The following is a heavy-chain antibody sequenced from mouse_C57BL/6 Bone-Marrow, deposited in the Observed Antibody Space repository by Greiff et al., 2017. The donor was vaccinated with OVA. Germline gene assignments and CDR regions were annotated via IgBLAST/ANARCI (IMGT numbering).Heavy chain of an antibody. D-gene: IGHD1-1*01. CDR1: GYTFTSYW. V-gene: IGHV1-55*01. CDR3: ARTWITTVEGDFAMDY. Sequence: QVQLQQPGAELVKPGASVKMSCKASGYTFTSYWITWVKQRPGQGLEWIGDIYPGSGRTNYNEKFKSKATLTVDTSSSTDYIQLSSLTSEDSAVYYCARTWITTVEGDFAMDYWGQGTSVTVSS. CDR2: IYPGSGRT. J-gene: IGHJ4*01.